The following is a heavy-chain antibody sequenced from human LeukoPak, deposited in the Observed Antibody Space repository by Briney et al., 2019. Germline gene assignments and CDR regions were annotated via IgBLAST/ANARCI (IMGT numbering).Heavy chain of an antibody. CDR1: GGSVKNYY. D-gene: IGHD3-16*01. CDR2: INDNGHS. Sequence: SETLSLTCTVSGGSVKNYYWSWIRQPPGKGLEWIAYINDNGHSGYNPSLESRVTISVDTSKNHFSLRLRSVTAADTAVYYCARESADYVRGSFSDSWGQGILVAVSS. J-gene: IGHJ4*02. CDR3: ARESADYVRGSFSDS. V-gene: IGHV4-59*02.